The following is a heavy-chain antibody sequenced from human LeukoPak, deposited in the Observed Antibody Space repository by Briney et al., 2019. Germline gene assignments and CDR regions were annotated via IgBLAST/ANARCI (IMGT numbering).Heavy chain of an antibody. J-gene: IGHJ4*02. CDR3: ASYSDSPKEFDK. CDR1: GNTFTDDF. Sequence: ASVKVSCKASGNTFTDDFMQWVRQAPGQGLEWMGWINVNSGGTHYAQKFQGRVSMTSDTSIATAYMELSGLRSDDTAVYYCASYSDSPKEFDKWGQGTLVSVSS. CDR2: INVNSGGT. V-gene: IGHV1-2*02. D-gene: IGHD1-26*01.